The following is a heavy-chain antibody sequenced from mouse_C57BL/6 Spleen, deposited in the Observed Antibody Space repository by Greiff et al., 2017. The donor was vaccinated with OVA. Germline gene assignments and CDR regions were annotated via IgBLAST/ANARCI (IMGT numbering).Heavy chain of an antibody. CDR1: GYTFTSYW. V-gene: IGHV1-7*01. J-gene: IGHJ2*01. D-gene: IGHD1-1*01. Sequence: VQLVESGAELAKPGASVKLSCKASGYTFTSYWMHWVKQRPGQGLEWIGYINPSSGYTKYNQKFKDKATLTADKSSSTAYMQLSSLTYEDSAVYYCAREVITTVVYFDYWGQGTTLTVSS. CDR3: AREVITTVVYFDY. CDR2: INPSSGYT.